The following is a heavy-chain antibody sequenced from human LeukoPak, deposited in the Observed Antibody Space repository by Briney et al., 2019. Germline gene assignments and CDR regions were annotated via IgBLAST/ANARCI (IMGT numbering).Heavy chain of an antibody. V-gene: IGHV3-23*01. J-gene: IGHJ4*02. Sequence: PGGSLRLSCVASGFTFSNYAMSWVRQAPGKGLQWVSAISAGGDKIHYAGSVKGRFTISRDNSRNTLYVQMSGPKADDTAVYYCVKNVGGNEGAYWGQGTLVTVSS. CDR3: VKNVGGNEGAY. CDR2: ISAGGDKI. CDR1: GFTFSNYA. D-gene: IGHD5-12*01.